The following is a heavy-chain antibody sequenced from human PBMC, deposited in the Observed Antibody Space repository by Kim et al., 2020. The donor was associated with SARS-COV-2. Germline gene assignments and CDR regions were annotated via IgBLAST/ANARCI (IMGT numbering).Heavy chain of an antibody. D-gene: IGHD3-22*01. J-gene: IGHJ4*02. CDR3: ATRGYSGVDY. CDR2: YT. Sequence: YTNYSPSFQGHVTISADKSISTAYLQWSSLKASDTAMYYCATRGYSGVDYWGQGTLVTVSS. V-gene: IGHV5-10-1*01.